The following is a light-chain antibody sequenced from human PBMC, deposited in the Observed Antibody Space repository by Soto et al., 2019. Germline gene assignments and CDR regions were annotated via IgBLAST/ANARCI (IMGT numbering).Light chain of an antibody. CDR2: DVS. J-gene: IGKJ5*01. CDR1: QSVSNS. CDR3: HQRYNWPRLT. Sequence: EIVLTQSPATLSLSPGERVTLSCRASQSVSNSLAWYQQKPGQPPRLLIYDVSNRATGIQARFSGSGSGTDFTLTITRLEAEDFAVYFFHQRYNWPRLTSVQGTPLEIK. V-gene: IGKV3-11*01.